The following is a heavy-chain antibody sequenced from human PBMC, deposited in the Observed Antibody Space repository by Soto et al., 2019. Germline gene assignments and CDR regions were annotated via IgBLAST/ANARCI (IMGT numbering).Heavy chain of an antibody. CDR1: GGTFSSYA. V-gene: IGHV1-69*13. J-gene: IGHJ3*02. D-gene: IGHD1-1*01. Sequence: SVKVSCKSSGGTFSSYAISWVRQAPGQGLEWMGGIIPIFGTANYAQKFQGRVTITADESTSTAYMELSSLRSEDTAVYYCARDGFGTDAFDIWGQAPMVTLSS. CDR3: ARDGFGTDAFDI. CDR2: IIPIFGTA.